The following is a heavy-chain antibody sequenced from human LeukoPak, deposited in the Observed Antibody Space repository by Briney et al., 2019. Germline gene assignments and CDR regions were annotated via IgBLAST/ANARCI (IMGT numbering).Heavy chain of an antibody. D-gene: IGHD6-13*01. CDR2: IYTSGNT. J-gene: IGHJ4*02. V-gene: IGHV4-4*07. CDR3: ARRAAAGNGGSDY. Sequence: SETLSLTCTVSGGSIISYYWSWIRQPAGKGLEWIGRIYTSGNTNYNPSLKSRVTMSVDTSKNQFFLKMRSVTAADTAVYYCARRAAAGNGGSDYWGQGTLVTVSS. CDR1: GGSIISYY.